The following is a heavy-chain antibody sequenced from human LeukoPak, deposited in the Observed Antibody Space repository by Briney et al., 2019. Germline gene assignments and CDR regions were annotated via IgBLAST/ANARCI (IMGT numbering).Heavy chain of an antibody. CDR3: ARYGDSSVYYSADAFDI. J-gene: IGHJ3*02. Sequence: GGSLRLSCAGSGFTFSSYEMNWVRQAPGKGLERVSYIGTSDSSTYYADSVKGRFTISRDNAKNSLYLQMNSLRAEDTAVYYCARYGDSSVYYSADAFDIWGQGTMVTVSS. D-gene: IGHD3-22*01. V-gene: IGHV3-48*03. CDR1: GFTFSSYE. CDR2: IGTSDSST.